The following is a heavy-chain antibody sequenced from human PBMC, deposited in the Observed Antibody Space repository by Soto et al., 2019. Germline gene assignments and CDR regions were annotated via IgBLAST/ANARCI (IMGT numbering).Heavy chain of an antibody. V-gene: IGHV1-69*12. D-gene: IGHD2-15*01. CDR3: ARHPGGRGYYYGMDV. CDR2: IIPIFGTA. J-gene: IGHJ6*02. Sequence: QVQLVQSGAEVKKPGSSVNVYCKASGGTFSSYAVSWVRQAPGQGLEWMGGIIPIFGTANYAQKFQGRVTIIADESTSTAYMELSSLRSEDTAVYYCARHPGGRGYYYGMDVWGQGTTATVSS. CDR1: GGTFSSYA.